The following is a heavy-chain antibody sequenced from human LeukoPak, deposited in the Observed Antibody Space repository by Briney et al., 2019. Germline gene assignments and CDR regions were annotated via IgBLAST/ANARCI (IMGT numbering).Heavy chain of an antibody. CDR1: GFTFNSYW. CDR3: ARWSYVSGTWFLDS. V-gene: IGHV3-7*05. D-gene: IGHD3-10*01. J-gene: IGHJ4*02. CDR2: INEDGSTI. Sequence: PGGSLRLSCEASGFTFNSYWMSWVRPAPGKGLEWVADINEDGSTIYYVNSVKGRFTISRDNAKNSLSLQLNTLRAEDRAVYYCARWSYVSGTWFLDSWGQGALVTVSS.